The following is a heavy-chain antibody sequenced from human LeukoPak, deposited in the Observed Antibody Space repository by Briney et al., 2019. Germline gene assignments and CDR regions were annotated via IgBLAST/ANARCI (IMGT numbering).Heavy chain of an antibody. CDR2: ISYVGSNK. CDR1: GFTFSSYG. Sequence: GGSLRLSCAASGFTFSSYGMHWVRQAPGKGLEWVAVISYVGSNKYYADSVKGRFTISRDNSKNTLYLQMNSLRAEDTAVYYCAKPCRADAFDIWGQGTMVTVSS. CDR3: AKPCRADAFDI. V-gene: IGHV3-30*18. J-gene: IGHJ3*02. D-gene: IGHD5/OR15-5a*01.